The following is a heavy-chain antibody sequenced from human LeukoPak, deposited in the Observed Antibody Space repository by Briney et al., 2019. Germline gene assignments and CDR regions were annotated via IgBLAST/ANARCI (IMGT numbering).Heavy chain of an antibody. V-gene: IGHV3-74*01. D-gene: IGHD3-3*01. CDR3: ARDPPNYDFWSGYYRTGAFDI. CDR2: INSDGSST. Sequence: PGGSLRLSCAASGFAFSSYGMPWVRRAPGKGLVWVSGINSDGSSTSYADSVKGRFTISRDNAKNTMYLQMNSLRAEDTAVYYCARDPPNYDFWSGYYRTGAFDIWGQGTMVTVSS. J-gene: IGHJ3*02. CDR1: GFAFSSYG.